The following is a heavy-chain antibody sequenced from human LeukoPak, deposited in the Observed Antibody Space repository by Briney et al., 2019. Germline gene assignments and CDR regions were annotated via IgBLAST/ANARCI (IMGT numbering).Heavy chain of an antibody. V-gene: IGHV1-2*02. Sequence: AASVKVSCKASGYSFTGYYMHWVRQAPGQGLEWMGWINPNSGGTNYAQKFQGRDTLTRDTSISTAYMELSRLRYDDTAVYYCAREVISSSWFPFDYWGQGTLVTVSS. J-gene: IGHJ4*02. CDR2: INPNSGGT. CDR1: GYSFTGYY. CDR3: AREVISSSWFPFDY. D-gene: IGHD6-13*01.